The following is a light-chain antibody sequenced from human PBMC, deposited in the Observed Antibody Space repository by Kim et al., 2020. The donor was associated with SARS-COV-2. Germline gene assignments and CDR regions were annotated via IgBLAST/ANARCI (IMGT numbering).Light chain of an antibody. V-gene: IGLV6-57*03. CDR3: QSYDSSNQVV. CDR2: EDN. Sequence: KPVTISCTRSSGGIASNYVQWDQQRPGSAPTTVIYEDNQRPSGVPDRFSGSIDSSSNSASLTISGLKTEDEADYYCQSYDSSNQVVFGGGTQLTVL. J-gene: IGLJ2*01. CDR1: SGGIASNY.